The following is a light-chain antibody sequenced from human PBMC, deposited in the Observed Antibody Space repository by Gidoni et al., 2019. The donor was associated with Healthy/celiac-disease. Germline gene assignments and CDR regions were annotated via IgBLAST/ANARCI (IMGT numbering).Light chain of an antibody. V-gene: IGKV3-11*01. J-gene: IGKJ3*01. Sequence: EIVLTQSPATLSWSPGERATLSCRASQSVSSYLAWYQQKPSQAPRLLIDDASNRATGIPARFSGSGSGTDFTLTISSLEPEDFAVYYCQQRSNWPPLFTFGPGTKVDIK. CDR3: QQRSNWPPLFT. CDR2: DAS. CDR1: QSVSSY.